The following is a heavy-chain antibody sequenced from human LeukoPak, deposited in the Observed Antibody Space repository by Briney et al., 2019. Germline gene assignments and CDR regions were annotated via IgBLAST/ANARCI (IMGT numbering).Heavy chain of an antibody. Sequence: GGSLRLSCAASGFTFSGYDMNWVRQAPGKGLEWVSYISSSASTIYYADSVKGRFTISRDNAKNSLYLQMNSLRAEDTAVYYCARAPGYYGSGSYDYWGQGTLVTASS. CDR1: GFTFSGYD. CDR3: ARAPGYYGSGSYDY. J-gene: IGHJ4*02. V-gene: IGHV3-48*03. CDR2: ISSSASTI. D-gene: IGHD3-10*01.